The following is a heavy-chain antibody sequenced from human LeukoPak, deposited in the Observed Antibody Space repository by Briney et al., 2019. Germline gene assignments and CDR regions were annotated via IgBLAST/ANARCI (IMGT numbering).Heavy chain of an antibody. D-gene: IGHD6-13*01. Sequence: GGSLRLSCAASGFDFSKYTMSWVRQAPGKGLEWVSAISGSGGSTYYADSVKGRFTISRDNSKNTLYLQMNSLRAEDTAVYYCAKDLRIAAAGNTRGGDYWGQGTLVTVSS. V-gene: IGHV3-23*01. J-gene: IGHJ4*02. CDR3: AKDLRIAAAGNTRGGDY. CDR1: GFDFSKYT. CDR2: ISGSGGST.